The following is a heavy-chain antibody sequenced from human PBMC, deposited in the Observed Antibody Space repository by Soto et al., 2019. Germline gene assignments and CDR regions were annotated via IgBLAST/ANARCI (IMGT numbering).Heavy chain of an antibody. CDR1: GGSFSGYY. CDR2: INHSGST. CDR3: ARTPLYYDILTGTLASDYYYYMDV. D-gene: IGHD3-9*01. V-gene: IGHV4-34*01. J-gene: IGHJ6*03. Sequence: PSETLSLTCAVYGGSFSGYYWSWIRQPPGKGLEWIGEINHSGSTNYNPSLKSRVTISVDTSKNQFSLKLSSVTAADTAVYYCARTPLYYDILTGTLASDYYYYMDVWGKGTTVTVSS.